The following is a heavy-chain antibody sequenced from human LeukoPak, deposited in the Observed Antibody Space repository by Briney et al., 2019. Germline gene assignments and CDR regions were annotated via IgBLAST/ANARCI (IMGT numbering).Heavy chain of an antibody. CDR2: ISGSGGST. CDR1: GFTLSSYA. Sequence: QTGGSLRLSCAASGFTLSSYAMSWVRQAPGKGLEWVSAISGSGGSTHYADSVKGRFTISRDNPKNTLYLQMNSLRAEDTAVYYCAKDRRGWYWEFDYWGQGTLVTVSS. J-gene: IGHJ4*02. D-gene: IGHD6-19*01. CDR3: AKDRRGWYWEFDY. V-gene: IGHV3-23*01.